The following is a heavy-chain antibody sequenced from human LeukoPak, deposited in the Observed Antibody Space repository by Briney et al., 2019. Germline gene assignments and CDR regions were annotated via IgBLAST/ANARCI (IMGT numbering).Heavy chain of an antibody. J-gene: IGHJ4*02. Sequence: GGSLRLSCAASGFTFSSYGMSWVRQAPRKGLEWVSGISRSGGSTYYADSVQGRFTISRDNSKNTLYLQMDSLRAGDTAVYYCAKSQGYSNYYFDYWGQGTLVTVSS. V-gene: IGHV3-23*01. CDR1: GFTFSSYG. D-gene: IGHD3-9*01. CDR2: ISRSGGST. CDR3: AKSQGYSNYYFDY.